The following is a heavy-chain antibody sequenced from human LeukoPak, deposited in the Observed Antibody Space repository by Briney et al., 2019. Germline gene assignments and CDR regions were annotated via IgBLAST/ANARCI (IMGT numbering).Heavy chain of an antibody. J-gene: IGHJ4*02. D-gene: IGHD5-18*01. CDR2: IKEDGSAE. CDR1: GFTFSNYW. CDR3: ATSRDAPMET. V-gene: IGHV3-7*01. Sequence: GGSLRLSCAASGFTSGFTFSNYWMSWVRQAPGKGLEWVANIKEDGSAELYVDSVRGRFTISRDNAKNSLYLQMNSLRAEDTAVYYCATSRDAPMETGGQGTLVTVSS.